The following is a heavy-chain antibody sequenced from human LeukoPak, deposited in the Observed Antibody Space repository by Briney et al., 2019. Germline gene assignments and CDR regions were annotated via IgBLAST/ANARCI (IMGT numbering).Heavy chain of an antibody. D-gene: IGHD5-18*01. CDR1: GGSFSGYY. CDR2: INHSGST. V-gene: IGHV4-34*01. CDR3: AGTAMADNYFEY. J-gene: IGHJ4*02. Sequence: KPSETLSLTCAVYGGSFSGYYWSWIRQPPGKGLEWIGEINHSGSTNYNPSLKSRVTISVDTSKNQFSLKLSSVTAADTAVYYCAGTAMADNYFEYWGQGILVTVSS.